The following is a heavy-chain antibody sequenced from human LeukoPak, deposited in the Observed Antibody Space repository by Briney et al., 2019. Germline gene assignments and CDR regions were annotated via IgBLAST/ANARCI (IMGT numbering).Heavy chain of an antibody. J-gene: IGHJ4*02. Sequence: GESLKISCKGSGYSFTSYWIGWVRQMPGKGLEWMGIIYPADSDTRYSPSFQGRVTISADKSINTAYLQWSSLKASDTAMYYCARLSSSWYRYFDYWGQGTLVTVSS. D-gene: IGHD6-13*01. CDR3: ARLSSSWYRYFDY. CDR2: IYPADSDT. V-gene: IGHV5-51*01. CDR1: GYSFTSYW.